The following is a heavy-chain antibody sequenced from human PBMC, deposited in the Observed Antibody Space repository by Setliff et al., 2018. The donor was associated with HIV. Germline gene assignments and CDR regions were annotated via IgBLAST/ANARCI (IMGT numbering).Heavy chain of an antibody. CDR2: FDPEDGVT. Sequence: ASVKVSCKVHGYTVAEFSMHWVRQAPGKGLEWVAGFDPEDGVTFYAQNFQGRVTMTEDTSTDTAYMALSSLRSEDTAVYYCATDPGSLIWFGGSKVNVWGQGTTVTVSS. CDR1: GYTVAEFS. CDR3: ATDPGSLIWFGGSKVNV. D-gene: IGHD3-10*01. V-gene: IGHV1-24*01. J-gene: IGHJ6*02.